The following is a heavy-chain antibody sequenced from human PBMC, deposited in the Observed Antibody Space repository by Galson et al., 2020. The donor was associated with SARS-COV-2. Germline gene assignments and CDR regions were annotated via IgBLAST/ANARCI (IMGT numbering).Heavy chain of an antibody. D-gene: IGHD6-19*01. J-gene: IGHJ4*02. V-gene: IGHV3-74*01. Sequence: TGGSLRLSCAASGFTFSSCWMHWVRQAPGKGLVWVSRINSDGSSTSYADSVEGRFTISRDNAKNTLYLQMNSLRAEDTAVYYCARVGTRSGWKYYFDYWGQGTLVTVSS. CDR3: ARVGTRSGWKYYFDY. CDR2: INSDGSST. CDR1: GFTFSSCW.